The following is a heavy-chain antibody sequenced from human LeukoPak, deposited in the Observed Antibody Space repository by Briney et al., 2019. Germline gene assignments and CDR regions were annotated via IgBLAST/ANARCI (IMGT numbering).Heavy chain of an antibody. CDR2: IYYSGST. V-gene: IGHV4-39*01. J-gene: IGHJ2*01. Sequence: SETLSLTCTVSGGSISSSSYYWGWIRQPPGKGLEWIGSIYYSGSTYYNPSLKSRVTISVDTSKNQFSLKLSSVTAADTAVYYCARLRDLEYQLLRGDHWYFDLWGRGTLVTVSS. CDR3: ARLRDLEYQLLRGDHWYFDL. CDR1: GGSISSSSYY. D-gene: IGHD2-2*01.